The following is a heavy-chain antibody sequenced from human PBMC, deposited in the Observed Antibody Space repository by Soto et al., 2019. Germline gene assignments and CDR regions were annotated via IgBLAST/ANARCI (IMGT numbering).Heavy chain of an antibody. CDR1: GYTFTIYG. D-gene: IGHD6-13*01. J-gene: IGHJ6*02. V-gene: IGHV1-18*01. Sequence: ASLKVSCKASGYTFTIYGISWVRQAPGQGLEWMGWISAYNGNTNYAQKLQGRVTMTTDTSTSTAYMELRSLRSDDTAVYYCARAGPFIAAAGTEGMDVWGQGTTVTVSS. CDR3: ARAGPFIAAAGTEGMDV. CDR2: ISAYNGNT.